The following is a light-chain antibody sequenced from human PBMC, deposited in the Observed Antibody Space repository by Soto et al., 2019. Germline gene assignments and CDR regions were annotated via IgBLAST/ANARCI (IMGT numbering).Light chain of an antibody. J-gene: IGKJ1*01. Sequence: DIQMTQSPSTLAASVGDGVAITCRASQRISIWLAWYQQKPGKAPKFLIYKASSLESGVPSRFSGSASGTEFTLTISALQPDDFATYYYQQYNSYPWTFGQGTKVEIK. CDR2: KAS. CDR1: QRISIW. CDR3: QQYNSYPWT. V-gene: IGKV1-5*03.